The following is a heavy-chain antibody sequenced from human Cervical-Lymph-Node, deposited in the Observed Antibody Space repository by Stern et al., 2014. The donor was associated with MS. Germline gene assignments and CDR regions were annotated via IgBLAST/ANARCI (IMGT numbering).Heavy chain of an antibody. J-gene: IGHJ4*02. CDR2: ISPDGGRT. CDR1: GYTFTDYN. V-gene: IGHV1-46*01. Sequence: VQLVQSGAEVKEPGSSVKVSCTASGYTFTDYNIQCVRQAPGPGLEWMGMISPDGGRTAYAPKFRGRVTMTRDKSTATVYMELNSLRSEDTAVYFCARVAPTVGAAYWGQGTLVTVSS. D-gene: IGHD1-26*01. CDR3: ARVAPTVGAAY.